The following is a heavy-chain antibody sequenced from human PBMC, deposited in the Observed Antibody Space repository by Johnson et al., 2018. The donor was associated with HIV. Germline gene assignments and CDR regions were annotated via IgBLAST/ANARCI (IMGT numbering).Heavy chain of an antibody. D-gene: IGHD6-13*01. CDR2: ISYDGSNK. V-gene: IGHV3-30*18. CDR3: AKSSSAYAFDI. Sequence: QVQLVESWGGVVQPGRSLRLSCAASGFTFSDYYMSWIRQAPGKGLEWVAIISYDGSNKYYADSVKGRFTISRDNSKDTLYLQMNSLRAEDTALYYCAKSSSAYAFDIWGQGTMVTVSS. J-gene: IGHJ3*02. CDR1: GFTFSDYY.